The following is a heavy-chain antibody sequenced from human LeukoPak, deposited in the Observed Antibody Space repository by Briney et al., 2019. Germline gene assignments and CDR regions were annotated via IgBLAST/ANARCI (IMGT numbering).Heavy chain of an antibody. V-gene: IGHV3-33*06. D-gene: IGHD3-16*01. CDR2: IWYGGSNK. J-gene: IGHJ4*02. Sequence: GGSLRLSCAASGFTFRNYGMHWVRQAPGKGLEWVAVIWYGGSNKYYEDSVKGRFTISRGNSKNALYLQMDSLRAEDTAIYYCAKERGISYTYEFDYWGQGALVTVSS. CDR1: GFTFRNYG. CDR3: AKERGISYTYEFDY.